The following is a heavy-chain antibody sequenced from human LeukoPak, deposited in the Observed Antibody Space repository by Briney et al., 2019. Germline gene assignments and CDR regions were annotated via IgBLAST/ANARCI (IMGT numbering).Heavy chain of an antibody. J-gene: IGHJ6*02. CDR1: GGTFSSYA. V-gene: IGHV1-69*13. Sequence: SVKVSCKASGGTFSSYAISWVRQAPGQGLEWMGGIIPIFGTANYAQKFQGRVTITADESMSTAYMELSSLRSEDTAVYYCARGTYSSSSPMDVWGQGTTVTVSS. CDR3: ARGTYSSSSPMDV. CDR2: IIPIFGTA. D-gene: IGHD6-6*01.